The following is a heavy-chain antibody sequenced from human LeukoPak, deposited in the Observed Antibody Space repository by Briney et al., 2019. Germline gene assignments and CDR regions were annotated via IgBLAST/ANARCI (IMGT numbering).Heavy chain of an antibody. V-gene: IGHV3-21*01. CDR3: ANHLACGSTSCPPFDY. CDR2: ISSSSSYI. D-gene: IGHD2-2*01. Sequence: GGSLRLSCAASGFTFSSYSMNWVRQAPGKGLEWVSSISSSSSYIYYADSVKGRFTISRDNAKNSLYLQMNSLRAEDTAVYYCANHLACGSTSCPPFDYWGQGTLVTVSS. J-gene: IGHJ4*02. CDR1: GFTFSSYS.